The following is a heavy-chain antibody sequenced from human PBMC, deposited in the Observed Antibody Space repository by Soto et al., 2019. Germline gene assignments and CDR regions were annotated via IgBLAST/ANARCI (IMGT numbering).Heavy chain of an antibody. J-gene: IGHJ4*02. CDR1: GFTFSNYN. D-gene: IGHD3-10*01. CDR3: ARVGVGGSGSYYAFDY. V-gene: IGHV3-21*01. Sequence: EVQLVESGGGLVRPGGSLRLSCAASGFTFSNYNMNWVRQAPGKGLEWVSSISGSGGYKYYADSVKGRFTISRDNAKNALVLQLTSLSAEDTAAYYCARVGVGGSGSYYAFDYWGRGTLVTVSS. CDR2: ISGSGGYK.